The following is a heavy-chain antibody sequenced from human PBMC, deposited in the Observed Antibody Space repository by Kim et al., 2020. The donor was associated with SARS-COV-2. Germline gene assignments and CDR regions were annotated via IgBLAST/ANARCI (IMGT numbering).Heavy chain of an antibody. Sequence: GESLKISCEGSGYSFTTYWISWVRQMPGKGLEWMGHIDPTDSYTRYAPSFQGHVTISVDDSINTVYLHWSSLEASDTAIYYCGRLGAADGSPWGQGTLVSVSS. D-gene: IGHD6-13*01. CDR3: GRLGAADGSP. CDR2: IDPTDSYT. J-gene: IGHJ5*02. CDR1: GYSFTTYW. V-gene: IGHV5-10-1*01.